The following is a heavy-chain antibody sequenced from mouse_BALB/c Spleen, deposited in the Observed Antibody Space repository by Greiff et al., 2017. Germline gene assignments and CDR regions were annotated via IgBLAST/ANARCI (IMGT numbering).Heavy chain of an antibody. V-gene: IGHV5-17*02. J-gene: IGHJ3*01. D-gene: IGHD3-1*01. CDR1: GFTFSSFG. Sequence: EVMLVESGGGLVQPGGSLKLSCAASGFTFSSFGMHWVRQAPEKGLEWVAYISSGSSTIYYADTVKGRFTISRDNPKNTLFLQMTSLRSEDTAMYYCARSGTRGAGFAYWGQGTLVTVSA. CDR3: ARSGTRGAGFAY. CDR2: ISSGSSTI.